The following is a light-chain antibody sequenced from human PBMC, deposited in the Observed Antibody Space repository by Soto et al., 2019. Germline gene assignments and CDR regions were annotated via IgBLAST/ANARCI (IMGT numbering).Light chain of an antibody. J-gene: IGKJ3*01. CDR2: GAS. CDR3: QHFSRSPFT. Sequence: IVLTQSPGTLSLSPGERATLSCRASQSISSSYLAWYQQKPGQAPRLLIYGASNRATAIPDRFSSSGSGTDFTLTISRLEPEDFAVYFCQHFSRSPFTFGPGTKVDIK. V-gene: IGKV3-20*01. CDR1: QSISSSY.